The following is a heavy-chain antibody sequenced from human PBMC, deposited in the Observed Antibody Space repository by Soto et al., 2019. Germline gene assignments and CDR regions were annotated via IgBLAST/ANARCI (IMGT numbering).Heavy chain of an antibody. Sequence: ASVKVSCKTSGYTFTRHAIHWVRQAPGQSLEWMGWINADNGVTKYSQEFQDRVTITRDTSASTAYMELNSLTSEDTAVYYCAKSGASSPENWFDPWGQGALVTVSS. CDR2: INADNGVT. D-gene: IGHD6-13*01. CDR3: AKSGASSPENWFDP. J-gene: IGHJ5*02. CDR1: GYTFTRHA. V-gene: IGHV1-3*03.